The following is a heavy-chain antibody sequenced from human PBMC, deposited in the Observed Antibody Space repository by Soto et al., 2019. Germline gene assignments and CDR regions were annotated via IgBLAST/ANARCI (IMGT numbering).Heavy chain of an antibody. CDR3: ARDRGVAPPVAGNTHYYYYMDV. V-gene: IGHV1-18*01. Sequence: QDQLVQSGAEVRKPGASVTVSCKASGYSFTNYVSTWVRQAPGQGLEWLGWISAFNGNTHYAQKVQGRVTMTTDASKSTAYMELRSLRSDDTAVYYCARDRGVAPPVAGNTHYYYYMDVWGKATTVTVAS. CDR1: GYSFTNYV. D-gene: IGHD6-19*01. J-gene: IGHJ6*03. CDR2: ISAFNGNT.